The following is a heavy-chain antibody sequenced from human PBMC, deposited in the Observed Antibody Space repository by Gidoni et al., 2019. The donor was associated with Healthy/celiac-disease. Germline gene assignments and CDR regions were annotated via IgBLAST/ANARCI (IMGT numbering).Heavy chain of an antibody. CDR3: ARGGYSGYDYTFDY. J-gene: IGHJ4*02. D-gene: IGHD5-12*01. CDR2: INPSGGST. Sequence: QVQLVQSGAEVKKPGASVKVSCKASGYTFTSYYMHWVPQAPGQGLEWMGIINPSGGSTSYAQKYQGRVTMTRDTSTSTAYMELSSLRAEDTAVYYCARGGYSGYDYTFDYWGQGTLVTVSS. V-gene: IGHV1-46*01. CDR1: GYTFTSYY.